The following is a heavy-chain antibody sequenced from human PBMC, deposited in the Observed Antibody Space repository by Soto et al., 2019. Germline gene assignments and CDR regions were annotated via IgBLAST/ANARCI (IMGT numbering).Heavy chain of an antibody. CDR2: ISYDGSNK. Sequence: QVQLVESGGGVVQPGRSLRLSCAASGFTFSSYAMHWVRQAPGKGLEWVAVISYDGSNKYYADSVKGRFTISRDNSKNTLYLQMDSLRAEDTAVYYCARGAGEGLPLGQGTLGTVSS. D-gene: IGHD2-15*01. CDR3: ARGAGEGLP. CDR1: GFTFSSYA. V-gene: IGHV3-30-3*01. J-gene: IGHJ5*02.